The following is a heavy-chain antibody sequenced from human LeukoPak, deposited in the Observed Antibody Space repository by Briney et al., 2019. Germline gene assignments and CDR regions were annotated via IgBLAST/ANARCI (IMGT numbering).Heavy chain of an antibody. CDR3: ARASSGWYSGY. CDR1: GFTFSSYA. Sequence: GRSLRLSCAASGFTFSSYAMHWVRQAPGKGLEWVAVISYDGSNKYYADSVKGRFTISRDNSKNTLYLQVNSLRAEDTAVYYCARASSGWYSGYWGQGTLVTVSS. D-gene: IGHD6-19*01. CDR2: ISYDGSNK. V-gene: IGHV3-30*14. J-gene: IGHJ4*02.